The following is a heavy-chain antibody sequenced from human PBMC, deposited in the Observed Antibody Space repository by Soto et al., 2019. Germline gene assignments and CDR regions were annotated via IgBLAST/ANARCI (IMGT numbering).Heavy chain of an antibody. Sequence: TLSLTCTVSGGSISSGDYYWSWIRQPPGKGLEWIGYIYYSGSTYYNPSLKSRVTISVDTSKNQFSLKLSSVTAADTAVYYCVRELSFQVAGYGMDVWGQTTTVNVSS. CDR3: VRELSFQVAGYGMDV. V-gene: IGHV4-30-4*01. D-gene: IGHD3-10*01. J-gene: IGHJ6*01. CDR2: IYYSGST. CDR1: GGSISSGDYY.